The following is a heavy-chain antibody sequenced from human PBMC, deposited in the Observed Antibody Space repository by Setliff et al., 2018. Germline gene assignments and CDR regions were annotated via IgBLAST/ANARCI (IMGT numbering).Heavy chain of an antibody. Sequence: KTSETLSLTCTVSGYSISSGCYWGWIRQPPGKGLEWIGNLYHSGSTHYNPSLKSRVTISTDTSKNHFSLKLSSVTAADTAVYYCVNRATSGSSGYDSFFDYWGQGMLVT. D-gene: IGHD5-12*01. J-gene: IGHJ4*02. CDR3: VNRATSGSSGYDSFFDY. CDR2: LYHSGST. CDR1: GYSISSGCY. V-gene: IGHV4-38-2*02.